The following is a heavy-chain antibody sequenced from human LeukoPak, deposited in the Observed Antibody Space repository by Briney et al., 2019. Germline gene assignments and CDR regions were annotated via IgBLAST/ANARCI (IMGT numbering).Heavy chain of an antibody. Sequence: ASVKVSCKASGYTFTSYDINWVRQATGQGLEWMGWMNPNSGNTGYAQKFQGRVTMTRNTSISTAYMELSSLRSEDTAVYYCARGTAYSSSWYPYYYGMDVWGQGNTVTVSS. J-gene: IGHJ6*02. D-gene: IGHD6-13*01. CDR3: ARGTAYSSSWYPYYYGMDV. CDR1: GYTFTSYD. CDR2: MNPNSGNT. V-gene: IGHV1-8*01.